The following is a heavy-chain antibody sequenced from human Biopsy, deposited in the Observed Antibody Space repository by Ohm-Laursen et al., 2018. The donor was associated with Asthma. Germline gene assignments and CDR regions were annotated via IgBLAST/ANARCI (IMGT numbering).Heavy chain of an antibody. D-gene: IGHD3-22*01. CDR3: ARAQDYYDSRGYYRSFDY. Sequence: PGTLSLTCTVSGGSINSSTGWSWVRQPPGKGLEWIGEFFHTGSTYYNPSLKSRVSISIDTSKNQFSLKLSSVTAADTAVYYCARAQDYYDSRGYYRSFDYWGQGTLVTVSS. V-gene: IGHV4-4*03. CDR2: FFHTGST. CDR1: GGSINSSTG. J-gene: IGHJ4*02.